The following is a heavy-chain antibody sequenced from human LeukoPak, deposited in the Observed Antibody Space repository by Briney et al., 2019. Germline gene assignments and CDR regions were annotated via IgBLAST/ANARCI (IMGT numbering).Heavy chain of an antibody. D-gene: IGHD2-2*01. CDR2: ISAYNGNT. CDR1: GYTFTGYG. CDR3: ARVLGYCSSTSCYEIYNWFDP. Sequence: ASVKVSCKASGYTFTGYGISWVRQAPGQGLEWMGWISAYNGNTNYAQKLQGRVTMTTDTSTSTAYMELRSLRSDDTAVYYCARVLGYCSSTSCYEIYNWFDPWGQGTLVTVSS. J-gene: IGHJ5*02. V-gene: IGHV1-18*01.